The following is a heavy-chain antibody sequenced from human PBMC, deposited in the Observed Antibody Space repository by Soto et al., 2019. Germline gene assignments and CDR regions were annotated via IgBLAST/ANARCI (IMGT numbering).Heavy chain of an antibody. V-gene: IGHV4-31*03. J-gene: IGHJ5*02. CDR2: IYSSGCT. Sequence: QVQLQESGPGLVKPSQTLSLTCTVSGGSISSGGYYWSWIRQHPGKGLEWIGYIYSSGCTYYNPSLRSRVTISVHTSKSQFPLKLSSETAADTAVYYGAIWSGYDLGWFDPWGQGTLVTVSP. D-gene: IGHD5-12*01. CDR3: AIWSGYDLGWFDP. CDR1: GGSISSGGYY.